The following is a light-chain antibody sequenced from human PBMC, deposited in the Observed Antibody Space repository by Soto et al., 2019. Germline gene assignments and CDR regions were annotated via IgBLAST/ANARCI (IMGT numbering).Light chain of an antibody. Sequence: QSVLTQPPSASGTPRQRVTIACSGSSSNIGSNTVNWYQQLPGTAPKLHIYSNNQRPSGVPDRFSGYKSVTSASLAISGLQSEDGADYYCAAWDDSLNGLVFGTGTKATVL. V-gene: IGLV1-44*01. CDR2: SNN. J-gene: IGLJ1*01. CDR1: SSNIGSNT. CDR3: AAWDDSLNGLV.